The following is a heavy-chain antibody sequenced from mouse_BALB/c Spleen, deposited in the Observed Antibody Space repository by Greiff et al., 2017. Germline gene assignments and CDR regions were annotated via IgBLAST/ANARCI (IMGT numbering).Heavy chain of an antibody. D-gene: IGHD2-4*01. CDR1: GYAFTNYL. J-gene: IGHJ3*01. CDR3: ARSGLRRGDWFAY. CDR2: INPGSGGT. V-gene: IGHV1-54*01. Sequence: VKLQESGAELVRPGTSVKVSCKASGYAFTNYLIEWVKQRPGQGLEWIGVINPGSGGTNYNEKFKGKATLTADKSSSTAYMQLSSLTSDDSAVYFCARSGLRRGDWFAYWGQGTLVTVSA.